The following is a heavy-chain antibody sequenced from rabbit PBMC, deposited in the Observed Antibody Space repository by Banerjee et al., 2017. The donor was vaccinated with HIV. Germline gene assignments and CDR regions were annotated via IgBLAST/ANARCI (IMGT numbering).Heavy chain of an antibody. CDR2: IDTGSGST. J-gene: IGHJ4*01. D-gene: IGHD4-1*01. V-gene: IGHV1S47*01. CDR1: GFDFSSFG. CDR3: ARDLAGVIGWNFNL. Sequence: QEQLEESGGGLVQPGGSLTLSCKASGFDFSSFGVSWVRQAPGKGLEWIGYIDTGSGSTYYASWVNGRFSISSDNAQNTVDLQMNSLTAADTASYFCARDLAGVIGWNFNLWGQGTLVTVS.